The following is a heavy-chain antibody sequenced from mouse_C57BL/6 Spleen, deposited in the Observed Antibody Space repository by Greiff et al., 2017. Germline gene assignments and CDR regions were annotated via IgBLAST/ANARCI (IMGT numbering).Heavy chain of an antibody. CDR3: ARSDYDLYAMDY. J-gene: IGHJ4*01. CDR2: INPSTGGT. V-gene: IGHV1-42*01. CDR1: GYSFTGYY. Sequence: EVQLQQSGPELVKPGASVKISCKASGYSFTGYYMNWVKQSPEKSLEWIGEINPSTGGTTYNQKFKAKATLTVDKSSSTAYMQLKSLTSEDSAVYYCARSDYDLYAMDYWGQGTSVTVSS. D-gene: IGHD2-4*01.